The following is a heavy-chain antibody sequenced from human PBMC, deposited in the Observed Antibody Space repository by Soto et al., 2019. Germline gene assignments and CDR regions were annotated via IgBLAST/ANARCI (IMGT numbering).Heavy chain of an antibody. J-gene: IGHJ6*02. D-gene: IGHD3-22*01. Sequence: PGGSLRLSCAASGFTFSSYAMHWVRQAPGKGLEWVAVISYDGSNKYYADSVKGRFTISRDNSKNTLYLQMNSLRAEDTAVYYCARDGGGSVVVVISYYYCGMDVWGQVTTVTVSS. CDR2: ISYDGSNK. CDR1: GFTFSSYA. CDR3: ARDGGGSVVVVISYYYCGMDV. V-gene: IGHV3-30-3*01.